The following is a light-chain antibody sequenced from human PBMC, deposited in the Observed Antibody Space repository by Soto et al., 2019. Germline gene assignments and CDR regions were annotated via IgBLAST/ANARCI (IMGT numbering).Light chain of an antibody. CDR1: SGHSSYA. CDR2: LNSDGSH. Sequence: QAVVTQSPSASASLGASVKLTCTLSSGHSSYAITWHQQQPEKGPRYLMKLNSDGSHSKGDGIPDRFSDSSSGAERYLTISSLQSEDEADYYCQTWGTGIHVVFGGGTKLTVL. V-gene: IGLV4-69*01. CDR3: QTWGTGIHVV. J-gene: IGLJ2*01.